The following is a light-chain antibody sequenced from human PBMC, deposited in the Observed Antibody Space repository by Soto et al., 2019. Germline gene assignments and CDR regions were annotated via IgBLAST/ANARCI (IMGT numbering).Light chain of an antibody. CDR2: GAS. V-gene: IGKV3-15*01. Sequence: EIVMTQSPATLSVSPGERATLSCRARQSVSSNLAWYQQKPGQAPRLLIYGASTRATGIPARFSGSGSGTEFILTISSLQSEDFSVYYCQQFNNLPLTFGGGTTVEIE. CDR3: QQFNNLPLT. CDR1: QSVSSN. J-gene: IGKJ4*01.